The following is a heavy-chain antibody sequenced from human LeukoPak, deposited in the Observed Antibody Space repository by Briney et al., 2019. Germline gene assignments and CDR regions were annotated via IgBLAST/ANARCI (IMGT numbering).Heavy chain of an antibody. Sequence: GGSLRLSCAASGLTFSNYAMHWVRQAPGKGLEWVAATSSDESITYYADSVRGRFTISRDNSKNTLYLQMNSLGAEDTAVYYCAREPGADASGTRAFDYWGQGTLVTVSS. CDR3: AREPGADASGTRAFDY. J-gene: IGHJ4*02. CDR2: TSSDESIT. CDR1: GLTFSNYA. D-gene: IGHD2-21*01. V-gene: IGHV3-30*04.